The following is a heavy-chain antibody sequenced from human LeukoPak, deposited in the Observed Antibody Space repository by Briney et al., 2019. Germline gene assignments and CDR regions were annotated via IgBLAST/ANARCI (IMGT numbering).Heavy chain of an antibody. D-gene: IGHD3-22*01. CDR3: ARAPTYDSSGYYLHY. V-gene: IGHV3-30-3*01. CDR1: GFTFSSYA. CDR2: ISYDGSNK. J-gene: IGHJ4*02. Sequence: PGGSLRLSCAASGFTFSSYAMHWVRQAPGKGLEWVAVISYDGSNKYYADSVKGRFTISRDNSKNTLYLQMNSLGAEDTAVYYCARAPTYDSSGYYLHYWGQGTLVTVSS.